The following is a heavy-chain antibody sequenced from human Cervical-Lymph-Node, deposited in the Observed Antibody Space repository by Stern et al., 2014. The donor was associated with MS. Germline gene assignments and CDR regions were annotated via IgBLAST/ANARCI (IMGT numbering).Heavy chain of an antibody. J-gene: IGHJ4*02. V-gene: IGHV4-30-2*01. Sequence: QLQLQESGSGLVKPSQTLSLTCAVSGGSVGSGGYSWNWIRQPPGKGLEWIGNIYHSGTTYYNPSFKSRVTISVDRSQNQFSLNLSSVTAADTAVYYCARGHCSGGTCYFDSWGQGTLVTVSS. CDR2: IYHSGTT. D-gene: IGHD2-15*01. CDR3: ARGHCSGGTCYFDS. CDR1: GGSVGSGGYS.